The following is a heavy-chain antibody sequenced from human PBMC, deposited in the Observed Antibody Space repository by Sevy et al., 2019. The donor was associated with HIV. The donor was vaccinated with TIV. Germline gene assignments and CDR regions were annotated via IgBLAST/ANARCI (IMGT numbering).Heavy chain of an antibody. CDR2: IRSKAYGGTT. Sequence: GGSLRLSCTASGFTFGDYAMSWVRQAPGKGLEWVGFIRSKAYGGTTEYAASVKGRFTISRDDYKSIAYLQMNSLKTEDTAVYYCTRDFPFYYYYGMDVWGQGTTVTVSS. J-gene: IGHJ6*02. CDR1: GFTFGDYA. V-gene: IGHV3-49*04. CDR3: TRDFPFYYYYGMDV.